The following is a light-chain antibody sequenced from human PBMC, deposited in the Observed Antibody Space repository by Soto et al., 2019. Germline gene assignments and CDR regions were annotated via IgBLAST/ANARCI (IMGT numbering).Light chain of an antibody. V-gene: IGKV1-39*01. Sequence: DIQITQSPSSLSASVCDTSTITSRASQSISRYLNWYQQKPGKAPNLLIYVASSLQSEVPSRFSGSGSGTDFTLTITSLQPEDFATYYCQQSYGTPITFGQGTRLDIK. CDR1: QSISRY. CDR2: VAS. J-gene: IGKJ5*01. CDR3: QQSYGTPIT.